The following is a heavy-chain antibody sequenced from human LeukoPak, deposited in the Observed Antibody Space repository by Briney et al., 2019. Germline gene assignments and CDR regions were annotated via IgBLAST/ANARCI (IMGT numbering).Heavy chain of an antibody. J-gene: IGHJ3*02. D-gene: IGHD6-19*01. Sequence: ASVKVSCKASGYTFTSYYMHWVRQAPGQGLEWMGIINPSGGSTSYAQKFQGRVTMTTDTSTSTAYMELRSLRPDDTAVYYCATTGWTDAFDIWGQGTMVTVSS. V-gene: IGHV1-46*01. CDR1: GYTFTSYY. CDR3: ATTGWTDAFDI. CDR2: INPSGGST.